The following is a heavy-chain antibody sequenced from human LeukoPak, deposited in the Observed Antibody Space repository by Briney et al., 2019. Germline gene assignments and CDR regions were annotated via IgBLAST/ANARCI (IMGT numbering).Heavy chain of an antibody. J-gene: IGHJ3*02. Sequence: GSLRLSCAASGFTFTDYWMTWVRQAPGKGLEWVANIKQDKSEKYYVDSVKGRFTISRDNAKNSLYLQMNSLRAEDTAVYYCAKAAVLTGDAFDIWGQGTMVTVSS. CDR2: IKQDKSEK. CDR3: AKAAVLTGDAFDI. V-gene: IGHV3-7*03. CDR1: GFTFTDYW. D-gene: IGHD7-27*01.